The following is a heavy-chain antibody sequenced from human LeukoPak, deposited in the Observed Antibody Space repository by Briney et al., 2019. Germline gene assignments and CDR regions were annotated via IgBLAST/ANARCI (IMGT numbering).Heavy chain of an antibody. CDR2: IKQDGSAK. Sequence: GGSLRLSCAASGFTFSSFWMSWVRQAPRKGVGWVANIKQDGSAKYYADSVKGRFTISRDNAKDPLYLQMNSLKAEDTAVYSCARVRGCYDSSGYCSPWGQGTLVTVSS. J-gene: IGHJ5*02. D-gene: IGHD3-22*01. CDR3: ARVRGCYDSSGYCSP. CDR1: GFTFSSFW. V-gene: IGHV3-7*01.